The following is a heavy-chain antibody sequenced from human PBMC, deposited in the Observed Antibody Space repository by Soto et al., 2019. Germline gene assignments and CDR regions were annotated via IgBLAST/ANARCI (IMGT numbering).Heavy chain of an antibody. CDR3: ARQIYDSDTGPNFQYYFDS. J-gene: IGHJ4*02. D-gene: IGHD3-22*01. Sequence: GESLKISCKGSGYSFAGYWITWVRQKPGKGLEWMGRIDPSDSQTYYSPSFRGHVTISVTKSITTVFLQWSSLRASDTAMYYCARQIYDSDTGPNFQYYFDSWGQGTPVTVPQ. CDR2: IDPSDSQT. V-gene: IGHV5-10-1*01. CDR1: GYSFAGYW.